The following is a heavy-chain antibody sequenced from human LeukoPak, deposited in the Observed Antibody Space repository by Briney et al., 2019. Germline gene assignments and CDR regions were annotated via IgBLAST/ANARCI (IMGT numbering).Heavy chain of an antibody. D-gene: IGHD6-13*01. V-gene: IGHV1-18*01. Sequence: ASVKVSCKASGYTFTSYDINWVRQATGQGLEWMGWVSAYNGATNYAQNFQDRVTITRDTSASTAYMELSSLRSEDTAVYYCARDPGIAAADWFDPWGQGTLVTVSS. CDR1: GYTFTSYD. CDR3: ARDPGIAAADWFDP. J-gene: IGHJ5*02. CDR2: VSAYNGAT.